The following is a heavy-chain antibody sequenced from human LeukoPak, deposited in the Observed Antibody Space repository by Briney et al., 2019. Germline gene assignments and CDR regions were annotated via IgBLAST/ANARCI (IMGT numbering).Heavy chain of an antibody. CDR2: ISSSSSYT. CDR1: GFTFSDYY. Sequence: GGSLRLSCAASGFTFSDYYMSWIRQAPGKGLEWVSYISSSSSYTNYADSVKGRFTISRDNAKDSLYLQMNSLRAEDTAVYYCARAYSSGWYGDYWGQGTLVTVSS. CDR3: ARAYSSGWYGDY. D-gene: IGHD6-19*01. J-gene: IGHJ4*02. V-gene: IGHV3-11*06.